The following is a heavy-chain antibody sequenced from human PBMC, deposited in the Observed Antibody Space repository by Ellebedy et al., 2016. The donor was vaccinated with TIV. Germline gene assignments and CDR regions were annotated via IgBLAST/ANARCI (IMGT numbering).Heavy chain of an antibody. J-gene: IGHJ4*02. Sequence: SETLSLXYGIDVPPVTGYYWTWIRQAPGKGLEWLGKIHHSGRTNYKSSLQSRVTISLHTSTKHFSLNLTSLTAADTAVYYCARTSFVKGVSFWGQGVLVTVSS. CDR3: ARTSFVKGVSF. V-gene: IGHV4-34*01. CDR1: VPPVTGYY. D-gene: IGHD3-10*01. CDR2: IHHSGRT.